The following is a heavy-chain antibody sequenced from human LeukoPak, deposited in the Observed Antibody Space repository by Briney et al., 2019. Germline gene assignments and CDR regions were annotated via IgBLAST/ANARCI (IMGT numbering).Heavy chain of an antibody. CDR2: IYYSGNT. J-gene: IGHJ5*02. V-gene: IGHV4-61*01. D-gene: IGHD1-7*01. CDR1: GGSVSGTSYY. CDR3: ARVGTTNWFDP. Sequence: SETLSLTCTVSGGSVSGTSYYWGWIRQPPGKGLEWIGYIYYSGNTNYNPSLKSRVTISIDTSKNQFSLKLSSVTAADTAAYYCARVGTTNWFDPWGQGTLVTVSS.